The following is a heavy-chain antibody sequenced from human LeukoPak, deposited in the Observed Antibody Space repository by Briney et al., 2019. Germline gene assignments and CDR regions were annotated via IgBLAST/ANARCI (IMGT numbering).Heavy chain of an antibody. D-gene: IGHD4-23*01. CDR3: ARGVVTPCYFDY. V-gene: IGHV4-38-2*02. CDR1: GYSISSGYY. CDR2: IYHSGST. Sequence: SETLSLTCTVSGYSISSGYYWGWIRQPPGKGLEWIGSIYHSGSTYYNPSLKSRVTISVDTSKNQFSLKLSSATAADTAVYYCARGVVTPCYFDYWGQGTLVTVSS. J-gene: IGHJ4*02.